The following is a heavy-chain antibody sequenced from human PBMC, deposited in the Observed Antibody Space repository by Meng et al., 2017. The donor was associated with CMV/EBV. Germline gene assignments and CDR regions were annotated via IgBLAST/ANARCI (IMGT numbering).Heavy chain of an antibody. J-gene: IGHJ5*02. Sequence: GESLKISCAASGFTVSSNYMSWVRQAPGKGLEWVSVIYSGGSTYYADSVKGRFTISRDNSKNTLYLQMTSLRAEDTAVYYCARDHSSGWSNWFDPWGQGTLVTVSS. CDR2: IYSGGST. CDR1: GFTVSSNY. D-gene: IGHD6-19*01. V-gene: IGHV3-66*02. CDR3: ARDHSSGWSNWFDP.